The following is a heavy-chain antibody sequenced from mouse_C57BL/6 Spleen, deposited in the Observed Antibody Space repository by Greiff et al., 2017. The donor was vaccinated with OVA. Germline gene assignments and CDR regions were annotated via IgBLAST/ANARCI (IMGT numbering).Heavy chain of an antibody. CDR2: IYPGDGDS. V-gene: IGHV1-82*01. CDR1: GYAFSSSW. J-gene: IGHJ4*01. CDR3: ARDYSIYAMDY. Sequence: QVQLQQSGPELVKPGASVKLSCKASGYAFSSSWMNWVKQRPGKGLEWIGRIYPGDGDSNSNGKFKGKAKLTADKSSSTAYMQLSNLTSEDSAVCFCARDYSIYAMDYWGQGTSVTVSS. D-gene: IGHD2-5*01.